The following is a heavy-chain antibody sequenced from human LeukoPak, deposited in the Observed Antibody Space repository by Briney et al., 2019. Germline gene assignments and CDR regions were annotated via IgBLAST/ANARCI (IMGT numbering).Heavy chain of an antibody. CDR3: AKDTDYGDYDLHY. Sequence: GGSLRLSCAASGFTFSSYGMHWVRQAPGKGLEWVAVISYDGSNKYYADSVKGRFTISRDNSKNTLYLQMNSLRAEDTAVYYCAKDTDYGDYDLHYWGQGTLDTVSS. CDR2: ISYDGSNK. D-gene: IGHD4-17*01. J-gene: IGHJ4*02. CDR1: GFTFSSYG. V-gene: IGHV3-30*18.